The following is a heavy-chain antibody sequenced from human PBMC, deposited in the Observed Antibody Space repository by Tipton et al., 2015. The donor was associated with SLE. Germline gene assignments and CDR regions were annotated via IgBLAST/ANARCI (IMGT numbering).Heavy chain of an antibody. CDR2: ISFDGIHK. V-gene: IGHV3-30*04. J-gene: IGHJ6*02. D-gene: IGHD2-8*01. Sequence: SLRLSCAASGFTFSSYAMHWVRQAPGKGLEWVAVISFDGIHKHYADSVKGRFTISRDNSQNTLSVQMNSLRGEDTAVYYCAREMVGLISGTYHYYGMEVWGQGTMVTV. CDR1: GFTFSSYA. CDR3: AREMVGLISGTYHYYGMEV.